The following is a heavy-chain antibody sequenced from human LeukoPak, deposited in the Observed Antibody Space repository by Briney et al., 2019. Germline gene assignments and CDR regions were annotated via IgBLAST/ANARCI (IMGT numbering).Heavy chain of an antibody. V-gene: IGHV4-34*01. CDR1: GVSFSGYY. CDR3: AREGNTAMAKPGGYYYYYGMDV. J-gene: IGHJ6*02. D-gene: IGHD5-18*01. CDR2: INHSGST. Sequence: SETLSLTCAVYGVSFSGYYWSWLRQPPGKGLEWIGEINHSGSTNYNPSLKSRVTISVDTSKNQYSLKLSSVTPEDTAVYYCAREGNTAMAKPGGYYYYYGMDVWGQGTTVTVSS.